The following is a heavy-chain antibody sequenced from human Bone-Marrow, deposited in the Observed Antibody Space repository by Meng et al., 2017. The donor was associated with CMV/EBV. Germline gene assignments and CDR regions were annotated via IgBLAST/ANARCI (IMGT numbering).Heavy chain of an antibody. J-gene: IGHJ6*02. CDR3: ARGHGKKLGLYYYYYYGMDV. V-gene: IGHV4-39*07. CDR1: GGSISSSSYY. Sequence: SETLSLTCTVSGGSISSSSYYWGWIRQPPGKGLEWIGSIYYSGSTYYNPSLKSRVTISVDTSKNQFSLKLSSVTAADTAVYYCARGHGKKLGLYYYYYYGMDVWGQGTTVTVSS. CDR2: IYYSGST. D-gene: IGHD7-27*01.